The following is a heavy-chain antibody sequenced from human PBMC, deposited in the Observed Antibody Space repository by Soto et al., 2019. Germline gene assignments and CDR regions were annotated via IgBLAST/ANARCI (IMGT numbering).Heavy chain of an antibody. J-gene: IGHJ4*02. Sequence: EVQLVESGGGLVKPGGSLRLSCAASGFTFTDAWMNWVRQAPGKGLEWVGHIKSKASGGTTDYAAPVKGRFTISRDDSKNTLYLQMNNLKTEDTAVYYCTWDTSGYYYPSHWGQGPLVTVSS. CDR3: TWDTSGYYYPSH. CDR1: GFTFTDAW. V-gene: IGHV3-15*07. D-gene: IGHD3-22*01. CDR2: IKSKASGGTT.